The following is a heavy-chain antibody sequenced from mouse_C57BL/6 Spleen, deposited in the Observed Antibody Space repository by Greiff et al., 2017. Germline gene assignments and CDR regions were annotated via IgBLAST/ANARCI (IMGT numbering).Heavy chain of an antibody. CDR3: ARDSSFAGFAY. D-gene: IGHD3-2*02. Sequence: QVQLQQPGAELVKPGASVKMSCKASGYPFTSYWITWVKQRPGQGLEWIGDIYPGRGSTNYNEKFKSKATLTVDTSSSTAYMQLSSLTSVVSAVYYGARDSSFAGFAYWGQGALVSVA. CDR2: IYPGRGST. CDR1: GYPFTSYW. V-gene: IGHV1-55*01. J-gene: IGHJ3*01.